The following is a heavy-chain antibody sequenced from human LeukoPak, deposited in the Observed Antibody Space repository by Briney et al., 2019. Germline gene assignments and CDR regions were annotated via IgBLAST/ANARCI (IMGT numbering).Heavy chain of an antibody. Sequence: GGSLRLSCAASGFTFSTYDMSWVRQAPGKGLEWVSAVSDSGGTTWYADSVKGRFTISRDNSKNTLYLQMNSLRAEDTAVYYCARDHPFDYWGQGTLVTVSS. J-gene: IGHJ4*02. CDR3: ARDHPFDY. V-gene: IGHV3-23*01. CDR2: VSDSGGTT. CDR1: GFTFSTYD.